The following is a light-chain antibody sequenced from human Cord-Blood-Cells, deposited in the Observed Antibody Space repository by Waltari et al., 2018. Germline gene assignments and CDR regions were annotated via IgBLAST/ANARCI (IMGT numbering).Light chain of an antibody. J-gene: IGKJ1*01. V-gene: IGKV3-15*01. CDR1: QSVSSN. CDR2: GAS. CDR3: QQYNNWPQT. Sequence: EIVMTQSPATLSVSPGERATLSCRASQSVSSNLAWYQQKPGQAPRLLIYGASTRAIGIPARFSGSGSGTEFTLTINSLQSEDFAVYYCQQYNNWPQTFGQGTKVEIK.